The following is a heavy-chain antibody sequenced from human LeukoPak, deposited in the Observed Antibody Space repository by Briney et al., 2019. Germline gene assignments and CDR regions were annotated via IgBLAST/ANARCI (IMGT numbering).Heavy chain of an antibody. Sequence: APVKVSCKASGYTFTSYDINWVRQATGQGLEWMGWMNPNSGNTGYAQKFQGRVTMTRNTSISTAYMELSSLRSEDTAVYYCARGAEGPPNEGRPVLRFLEWLISDRYFDYWGQGTLVTVSS. J-gene: IGHJ4*02. CDR3: ARGAEGPPNEGRPVLRFLEWLISDRYFDY. CDR2: MNPNSGNT. V-gene: IGHV1-8*01. D-gene: IGHD3-3*01. CDR1: GYTFTSYD.